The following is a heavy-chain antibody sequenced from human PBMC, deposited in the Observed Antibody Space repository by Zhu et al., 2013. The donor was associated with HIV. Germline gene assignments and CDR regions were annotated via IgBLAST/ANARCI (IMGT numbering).Heavy chain of an antibody. D-gene: IGHD3-10*01. CDR2: IIPIFGTA. V-gene: IGHV1-69*01. J-gene: IGHJ6*02. CDR1: GGTFSSYA. Sequence: QVQLVQSGAEVKKPGSSVKVSCKASGGTFSSYAISWVRQAPGQGLEWMGGIIPIFGTANYAQKFQGRVTITADESTSTAYMELSSLRSEDTAVYYCARGNTMVRGPRDYYYGMDVWGQGTTVTVSS. CDR3: ARGNTMVRGPRDYYYGMDV.